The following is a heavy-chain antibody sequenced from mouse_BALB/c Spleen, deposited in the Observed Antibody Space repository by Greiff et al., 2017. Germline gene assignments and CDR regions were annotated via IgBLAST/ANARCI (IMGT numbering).Heavy chain of an antibody. Sequence: DVQLQESGGGLVKPGGSLKLSCAASGFTFSSYTMSWVRQTPEKRLEWVATISSGGSYTYYPDSVKGRFTISRDNAKNTLYLQMSSLKSEDTAMYYCTRDGLRVWGAGTTVTVSS. CDR2: ISSGGSYT. CDR3: TRDGLRV. J-gene: IGHJ1*01. CDR1: GFTFSSYT. D-gene: IGHD1-1*01. V-gene: IGHV5-6-4*01.